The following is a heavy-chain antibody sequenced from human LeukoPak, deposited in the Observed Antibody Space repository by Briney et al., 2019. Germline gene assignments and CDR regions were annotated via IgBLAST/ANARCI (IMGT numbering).Heavy chain of an antibody. J-gene: IGHJ5*02. D-gene: IGHD3-3*01. V-gene: IGHV4-59*01. CDR3: ARGYYDFWSGYWFDP. CDR2: IYYSGST. CDR1: GGSISSYY. Sequence: PPETLSLTCTVSGGSISSYYWSWIRQPPGKGLEWIGYIYYSGSTNYNPSLKSRVTISVDTSKNQFSLKLSSVTAADTAVYYCARGYYDFWSGYWFDPWGQGTLVTVSS.